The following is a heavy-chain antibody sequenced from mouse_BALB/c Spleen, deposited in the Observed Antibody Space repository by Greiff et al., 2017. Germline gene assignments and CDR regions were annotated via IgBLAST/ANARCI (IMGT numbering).Heavy chain of an antibody. V-gene: IGHV1-84*02. CDR1: GYTFTDYY. CDR3: ARRDRYDGRFSWFAY. Sequence: QVQLQQSGPELVKPGASVKISCKASGYTFTDYYINWVKQKPGQGLEWIGWIYPGSGNTKYNEKFKGKATFTADTSSNTAYMQLSSLTSEDSAVYYCARRDRYDGRFSWFAYWGQGTLVTVSA. CDR2: IYPGSGNT. J-gene: IGHJ3*01. D-gene: IGHD2-14*01.